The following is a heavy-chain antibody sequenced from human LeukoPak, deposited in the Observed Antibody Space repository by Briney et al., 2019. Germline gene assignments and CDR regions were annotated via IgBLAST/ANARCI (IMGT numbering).Heavy chain of an antibody. CDR1: GYTFTSYY. CDR3: ARLYGFWSGYQDF. Sequence: EASVKVSCKASGYTFTSYYIHWVRQAPGQGLEWVGTINPGGVTTRYAQKFQGRLTMTRDMSTGTVYMELSSLRSADTAVYYCARLYGFWSGYQDFWGQGTLVTVSS. D-gene: IGHD3-3*01. CDR2: INPGGVTT. J-gene: IGHJ4*02. V-gene: IGHV1-46*01.